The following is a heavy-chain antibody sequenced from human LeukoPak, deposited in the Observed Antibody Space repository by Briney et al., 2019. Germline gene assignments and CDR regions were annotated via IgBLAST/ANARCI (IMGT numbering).Heavy chain of an antibody. V-gene: IGHV4-4*09. Sequence: SETLSLICTVSGGFISSYYWSWIRQAPGKGLEGSGYIYTSGRTNYNPSLKSRVTISVDTSKNQFSLKLSSVTAADTAVYYCARHAPSGELLSPFDYWGQGTLVNVSS. CDR2: IYTSGRT. CDR3: ARHAPSGELLSPFDY. J-gene: IGHJ4*02. CDR1: GGFISSYY. D-gene: IGHD3-10*01.